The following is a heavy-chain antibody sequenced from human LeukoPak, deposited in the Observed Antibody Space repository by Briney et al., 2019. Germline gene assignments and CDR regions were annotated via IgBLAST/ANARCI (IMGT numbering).Heavy chain of an antibody. J-gene: IGHJ4*02. Sequence: AGGSLRLSCAASGFTFSSYWMHWVRQAPGKGLVWVSRINSDGSSTSYADSVKGRFTISRDNAKNTLYLQMNSLRAEDTAVYYCARDPKSYYYDSTPGYWGQGTLVTVSS. V-gene: IGHV3-74*01. CDR1: GFTFSSYW. CDR2: INSDGSST. D-gene: IGHD3-22*01. CDR3: ARDPKSYYYDSTPGY.